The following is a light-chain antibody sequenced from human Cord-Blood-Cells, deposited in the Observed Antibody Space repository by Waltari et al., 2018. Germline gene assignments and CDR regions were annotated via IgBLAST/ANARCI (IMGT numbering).Light chain of an antibody. J-gene: IGLJ3*02. CDR1: SSDVGGYNY. CDR2: EVS. V-gene: IGLV2-14*01. Sequence: QSALTQPASVSGSPGQSITISCTGTSSDVGGYNYVLWYQQHPGKAPKPMIYEVSNRPSGVSNRFSGSKSGNTASLTISGLQAEDEADYYCSSYTSSSTYWVFGGGTKLTVL. CDR3: SSYTSSSTYWV.